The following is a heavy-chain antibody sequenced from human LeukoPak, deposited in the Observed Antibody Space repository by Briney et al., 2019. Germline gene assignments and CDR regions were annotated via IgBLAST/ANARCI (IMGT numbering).Heavy chain of an antibody. CDR3: ARGFHYYDSSGLDY. V-gene: IGHV3-30-3*01. J-gene: IGHJ4*02. CDR2: ISYDGSNK. Sequence: PGGSLRLSCAASGFTFSSYAMHWVRQAPGKGLEWVAVISYDGSNKYYADSVKGRFTISRDNSKNTLYLQMNSLRAEDTAVYYCARGFHYYDSSGLDYWGQGTLVTVSS. D-gene: IGHD3-22*01. CDR1: GFTFSSYA.